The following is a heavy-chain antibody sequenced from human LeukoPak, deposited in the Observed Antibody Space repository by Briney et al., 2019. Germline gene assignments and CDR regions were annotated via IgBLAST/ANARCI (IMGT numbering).Heavy chain of an antibody. CDR1: GGSISSGGYY. CDR3: AGGVYPPHYYGMDV. J-gene: IGHJ6*02. Sequence: SQTLSLTCTVSGGSISSGGYYWSWIRQPPGKGLEWIGEINHSGSTNYNPSLKSRVTISVDTSKNQFSLKLSSVTAADTAVYYCAGGVYPPHYYGMDVWGQGTTVTVSS. V-gene: IGHV4-30-2*01. CDR2: INHSGST.